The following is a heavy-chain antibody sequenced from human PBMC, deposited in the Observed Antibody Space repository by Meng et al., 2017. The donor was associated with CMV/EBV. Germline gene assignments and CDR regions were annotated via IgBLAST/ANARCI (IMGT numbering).Heavy chain of an antibody. Sequence: GGSLRLSCAASGFTFSSYSMNWVRQAPGKGLEWVSSISSSSSYIYYADSVKGRFTISRDNAKNSLYLQMNSLRAEDTAVYYCARDDEYSSSSGYYYYGMDVWGQGTTVTVS. CDR3: ARDDEYSSSSGYYYYGMDV. CDR2: ISSSSSYI. J-gene: IGHJ6*02. CDR1: GFTFSSYS. V-gene: IGHV3-21*01. D-gene: IGHD6-6*01.